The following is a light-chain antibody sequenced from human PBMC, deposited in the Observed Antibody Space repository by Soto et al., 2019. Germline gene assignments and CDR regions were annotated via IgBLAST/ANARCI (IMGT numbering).Light chain of an antibody. CDR3: QQYHTGPSWT. CDR2: GAS. J-gene: IGKJ1*01. CDR1: QSVSSN. V-gene: IGKV3-15*01. Sequence: EIVMTKSPATLSVSPGERATLSCRASQSVSSNLAWYQQKPVQAPRLLIYGASTRATGIPARFSGSGSGTEFTLTISSLESEDFAGYHCQQYHTGPSWTFGQGTKVDI.